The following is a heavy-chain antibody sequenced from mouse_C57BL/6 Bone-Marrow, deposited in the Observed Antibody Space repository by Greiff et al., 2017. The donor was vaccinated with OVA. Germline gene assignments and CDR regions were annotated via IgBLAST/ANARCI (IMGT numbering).Heavy chain of an antibody. CDR3: ARGGLDYAMDY. V-gene: IGHV1-80*01. J-gene: IGHJ4*01. CDR1: GYAFSSYW. Sequence: QVQLQQSGAELVKPGASVKISCKASGYAFSSYWMNWVKQRPGKGLEWIGQIYPGDGDTNYNGKFKGKATLTADKSSSTAYMQLSSLTSEDSAVYFCARGGLDYAMDYWGQGTSVTVSS. CDR2: IYPGDGDT.